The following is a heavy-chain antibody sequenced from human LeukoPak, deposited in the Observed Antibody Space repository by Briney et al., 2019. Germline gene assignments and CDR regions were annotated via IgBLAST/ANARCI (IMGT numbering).Heavy chain of an antibody. CDR1: GFTFSSYS. CDR3: ERDGDVLGVSGSYFDY. J-gene: IGHJ4*02. CDR2: ISSSSNYI. Sequence: GGSLRLSCAASGFTFSSYSMNWVRQAPGKGLEWVSSISSSSNYIYYADSVKGRFTISRDNAKNSLSLQMHSLRAEDTAVYYCERDGDVLGVSGSYFDYWGQGTLVTVSS. V-gene: IGHV3-21*01. D-gene: IGHD1-26*01.